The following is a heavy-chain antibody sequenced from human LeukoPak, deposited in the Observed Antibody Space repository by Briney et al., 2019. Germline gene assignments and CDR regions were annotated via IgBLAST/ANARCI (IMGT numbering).Heavy chain of an antibody. V-gene: IGHV3-7*01. Sequence: GGSLRLSCAASGFTFSAYWMSWVRQAPGKGLEWVANIKQDGREKYYVDSVKGRFTISRDNAKSSLYLQMNSLGAEDTAVYYCTTKGRGIVVVPAATRFDYWGQGTLVTVSS. J-gene: IGHJ4*02. CDR3: TTKGRGIVVVPAATRFDY. D-gene: IGHD2-2*01. CDR1: GFTFSAYW. CDR2: IKQDGREK.